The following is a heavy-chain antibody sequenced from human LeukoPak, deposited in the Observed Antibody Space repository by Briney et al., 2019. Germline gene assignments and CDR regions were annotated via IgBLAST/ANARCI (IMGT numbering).Heavy chain of an antibody. CDR3: ARGSNYAHYGMDV. J-gene: IGHJ6*02. D-gene: IGHD4-11*01. CDR2: IYYSGST. V-gene: IGHV4-59*01. CDR1: GGSISSYY. Sequence: LSLTCTVSGGSISSYYCSWIRQPPGKGLEWIGDIYYSGSTNYKPSLKSRVTISVDTSKNQFSLKLSSVTAADTAVYYCARGSNYAHYGMDVWGQGTTVTVSS.